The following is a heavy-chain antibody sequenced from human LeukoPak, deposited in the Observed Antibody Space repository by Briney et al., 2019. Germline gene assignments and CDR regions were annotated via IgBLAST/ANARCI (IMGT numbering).Heavy chain of an antibody. V-gene: IGHV1-2*02. D-gene: IGHD4-17*01. CDR2: INPNSGGT. CDR3: ARDFGGMTTVTTRGKRSYNWFDP. CDR1: GYTFTGYY. J-gene: IGHJ5*02. Sequence: ASVKVSCKASGYTFTGYYMHWVRQAPGQGLEWMGWINPNSGGTNYAQKFQGRVTRTRDTSISTAYMELSRLRSDDTAVYYCARDFGGMTTVTTRGKRSYNWFDPWGQGTLVTVSS.